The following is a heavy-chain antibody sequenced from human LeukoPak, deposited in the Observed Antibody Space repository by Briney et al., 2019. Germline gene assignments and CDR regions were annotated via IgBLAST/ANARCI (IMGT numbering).Heavy chain of an antibody. D-gene: IGHD3-22*01. CDR2: INPNSGGT. CDR3: ARDLRTHYYDSSGY. CDR1: GYTFTGYY. V-gene: IGHV1-2*02. J-gene: IGHJ3*01. Sequence: APVKVSCKASGYTFTGYYMHWVRQAPGQGLEWMGWINPNSGGTNYAQKFQGRVTMTRDTSISTAYMELSRLRSDDTAVYYCARDLRTHYYDSSGYWGQGTMVTVSS.